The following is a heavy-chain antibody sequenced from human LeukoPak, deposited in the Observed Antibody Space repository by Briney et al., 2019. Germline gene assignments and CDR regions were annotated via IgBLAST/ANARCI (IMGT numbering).Heavy chain of an antibody. CDR3: AKDQLQHKVNIPRFDY. D-gene: IGHD3-10*01. J-gene: IGHJ4*02. CDR2: ISGSGGST. CDR1: GFTFSSYA. Sequence: TGGSLRLSCAASGFTFSSYAMSWVRQAPGKGLEWVSAISGSGGSTYYADSVKGRFTISRDNSKNTLYLQMNSLRAEDTAVYYCAKDQLQHKVNIPRFDYWGQGTLVTVSS. V-gene: IGHV3-23*01.